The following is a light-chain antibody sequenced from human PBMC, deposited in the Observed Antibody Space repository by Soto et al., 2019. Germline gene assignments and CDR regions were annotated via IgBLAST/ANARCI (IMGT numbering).Light chain of an antibody. J-gene: IGKJ1*01. CDR2: AAS. V-gene: IGKV1-9*01. CDR3: QQLSTSPPWT. Sequence: DIQLTQSPSFLSASVGDRVTITCRASQGISTYLAWYQQKPGKAPKLLIYAASTLQNGVPLRFIGSGSGTEFSHTISSLQPEEFATYYCQQLSTSPPWTFGQGTKVEIK. CDR1: QGISTY.